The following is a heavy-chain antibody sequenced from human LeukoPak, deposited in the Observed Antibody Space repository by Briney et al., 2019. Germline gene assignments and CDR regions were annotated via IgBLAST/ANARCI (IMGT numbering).Heavy chain of an antibody. CDR1: GGSFSGYY. D-gene: IGHD3-9*01. V-gene: IGHV4-34*01. Sequence: PSETLSLTCAVYGGSFSGYYWSWIRQPPGKGLEWIGEINHSGSTNYNPSFKSRVTISVDTSKNQFSLKLSSVTAADTAVYYCARHMRYSYYDILTGYYKGIFDYWGQGTLVTVSS. J-gene: IGHJ4*02. CDR3: ARHMRYSYYDILTGYYKGIFDY. CDR2: INHSGST.